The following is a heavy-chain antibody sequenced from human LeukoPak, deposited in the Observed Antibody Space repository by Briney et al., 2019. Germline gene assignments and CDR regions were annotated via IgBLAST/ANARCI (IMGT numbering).Heavy chain of an antibody. CDR1: GFTFSDYG. CDR3: SGGGSGWYSNY. D-gene: IGHD6-19*01. Sequence: GGSLRLSCAASGFTFSDYGMNWVRQAPGKGLEWVSSISHSSTYIYYADSVKGRFTISRDNAKNTLYLQMNNLRAEDTAVYYCSGGGSGWYSNYWGQGTLVTVSS. CDR2: ISHSSTYI. V-gene: IGHV3-21*01. J-gene: IGHJ4*02.